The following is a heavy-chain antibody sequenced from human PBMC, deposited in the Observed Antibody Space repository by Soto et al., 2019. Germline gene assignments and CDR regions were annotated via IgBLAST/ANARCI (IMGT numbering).Heavy chain of an antibody. CDR2: ISYDGSNK. D-gene: IGHD2-21*01. CDR3: AKHIGQGWFDP. CDR1: GFTFSSYG. V-gene: IGHV3-30*18. J-gene: IGHJ5*02. Sequence: QVQLVESGGGVVQPGRSLRLSCAASGFTFSSYGMHWVRQAPGKGLEWVAVISYDGSNKYYADSVKGRFTISRDNSKNTLYLQMNSLRAEDTAVYYCAKHIGQGWFDPWGQGTLVTVSS.